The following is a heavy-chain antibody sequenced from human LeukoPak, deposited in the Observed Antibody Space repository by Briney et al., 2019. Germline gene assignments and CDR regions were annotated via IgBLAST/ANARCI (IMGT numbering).Heavy chain of an antibody. CDR3: AREIATSGGNSRALDY. V-gene: IGHV4-30-4*01. Sequence: TSETLSLTCTVSGGSISSGDYYWSWIRQPPGKGLEWIGYIYYSGSTYYNPSLKSRVTISVDTSKNQFSLKLTSVTAADTAVYYCAREIATSGGNSRALDYWGQGTLVTVSS. D-gene: IGHD4-23*01. CDR1: GGSISSGDYY. J-gene: IGHJ4*02. CDR2: IYYSGST.